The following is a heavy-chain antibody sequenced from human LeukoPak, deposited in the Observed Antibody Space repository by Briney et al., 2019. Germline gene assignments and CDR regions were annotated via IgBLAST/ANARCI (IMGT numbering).Heavy chain of an antibody. J-gene: IGHJ4*02. CDR3: ARGGGYSYGWAIDY. CDR1: GYTFTSYD. V-gene: IGHV1-8*03. Sequence: GASVKVSCKASGYTFTSYDINWVRQATGQGLEWMGWMNPNSGNAGYAQRFQGRVTITRNTSISTAYMELSSLRSEDTAIYYCARGGGYSYGWAIDYWGQGTLVTVSS. D-gene: IGHD5-18*01. CDR2: MNPNSGNA.